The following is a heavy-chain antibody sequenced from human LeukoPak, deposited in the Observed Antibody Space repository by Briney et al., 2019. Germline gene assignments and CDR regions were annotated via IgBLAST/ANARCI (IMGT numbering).Heavy chain of an antibody. CDR1: GFTFNTYE. Sequence: GGSLRLSCAASGFTFNTYEMDWVRQAPGKGLEWVSYVSASGNTIYYADSVKGRFTISRDNAKNSLYLQMNSLRAEDTAVYYCARSYDYADGYFDYWGQGTLVTVSS. J-gene: IGHJ4*02. CDR3: ARSYDYADGYFDY. D-gene: IGHD4-17*01. V-gene: IGHV3-48*03. CDR2: VSASGNTI.